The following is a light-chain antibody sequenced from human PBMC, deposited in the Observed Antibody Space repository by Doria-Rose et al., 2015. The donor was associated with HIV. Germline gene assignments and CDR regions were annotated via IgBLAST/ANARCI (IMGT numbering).Light chain of an antibody. Sequence: VTPGQPAFISCRSSQSLLHTIGYNYLDWYLQKPGQSPQLLIYLGSNRASGVPDRFSGSGSGTDFTLKISRVEAEDVGVYYYMQALQTPYTFGQGTKLEIK. J-gene: IGKJ2*01. CDR3: MQALQTPYT. CDR1: QSLLHTIGYNY. CDR2: LGS. V-gene: IGKV2-28*01.